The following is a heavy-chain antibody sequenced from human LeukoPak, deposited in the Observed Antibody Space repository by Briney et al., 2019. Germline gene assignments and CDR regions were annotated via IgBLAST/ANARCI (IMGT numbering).Heavy chain of an antibody. CDR1: GYTFTSYD. J-gene: IGHJ3*02. Sequence: ASVKVSCKASGYTFTSYDINWVRQATGQGLEWMGWMNPNSGNTGYAQKFQGRATMTRNTSISTAYMELSSLRSEDTAVYYCARVRPNHYGGNSGRDAFDIWGQGTMVTVSS. CDR3: ARVRPNHYGGNSGRDAFDI. CDR2: MNPNSGNT. V-gene: IGHV1-8*01. D-gene: IGHD4-23*01.